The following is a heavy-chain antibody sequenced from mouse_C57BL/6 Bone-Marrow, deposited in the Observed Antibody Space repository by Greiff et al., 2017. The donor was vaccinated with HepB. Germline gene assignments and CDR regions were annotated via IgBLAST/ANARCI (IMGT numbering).Heavy chain of an antibody. CDR2: IYPGSGNT. Sequence: VQLQQSGAELVRPGASVKLSCKASGYTFTDYYINWVKQRPGQGLEWIARIYPGSGNTYYNEKFKGKATLTAEKSSSTAYMQLSSLTSEDSAVYFCARRGHGNYDAMDYWGQGTSVTVSS. V-gene: IGHV1-76*01. D-gene: IGHD2-1*01. CDR3: ARRGHGNYDAMDY. J-gene: IGHJ4*01. CDR1: GYTFTDYY.